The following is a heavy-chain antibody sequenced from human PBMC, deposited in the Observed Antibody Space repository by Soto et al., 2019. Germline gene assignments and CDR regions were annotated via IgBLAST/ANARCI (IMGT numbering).Heavy chain of an antibody. CDR1: GGSISSYY. J-gene: IGHJ4*02. D-gene: IGHD1-26*01. CDR3: ARQRVVGANNYFDY. CDR2: IYYSGST. V-gene: IGHV4-59*08. Sequence: QVQLQESGPGLVKPSETLSLTCTVSGGSISSYYWSWIRQPPGKGLEWIGYIYYSGSTNYNPSLKSRVPISVDTSKNQFSLKLSSVTAADTAVYYCARQRVVGANNYFDYWGQGTLVTVSS.